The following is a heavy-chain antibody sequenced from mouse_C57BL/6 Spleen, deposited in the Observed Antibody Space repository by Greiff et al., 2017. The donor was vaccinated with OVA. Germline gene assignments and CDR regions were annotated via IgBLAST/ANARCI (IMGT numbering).Heavy chain of an antibody. D-gene: IGHD1-1*01. J-gene: IGHJ1*03. CDR3: ARSEDSYGSRGWYFDV. V-gene: IGHV1-69*01. Sequence: QVQLQQSGAELVMPGASVKLSCKASGYTFTSYWMHWVKQRPGQGLEWIGEIDPSDSYTNYNQKFKGKSTLTVDKSSSTAYMQLSSLTSEDSAVYYCARSEDSYGSRGWYFDVWGTGTTVTVSS. CDR1: GYTFTSYW. CDR2: IDPSDSYT.